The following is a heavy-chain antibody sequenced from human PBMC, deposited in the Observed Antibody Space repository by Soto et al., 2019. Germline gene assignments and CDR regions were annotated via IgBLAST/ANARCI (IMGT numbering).Heavy chain of an antibody. Sequence: PSETLSLTCAVYGGSFSGYYWSWIRQPPGKGLEWIGEINHSGSTNYNPSLKSRVTISVDTSKNQFSLKLSSVTAADTAVYYCARQGGEELLLVYFDYWGQGTLVTVSS. CDR3: ARQGGEELLLVYFDY. J-gene: IGHJ4*02. CDR1: GGSFSGYY. CDR2: INHSGST. D-gene: IGHD1-26*01. V-gene: IGHV4-34*01.